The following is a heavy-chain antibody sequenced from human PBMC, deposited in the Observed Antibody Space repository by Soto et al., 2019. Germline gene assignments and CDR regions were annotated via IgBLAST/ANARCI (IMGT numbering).Heavy chain of an antibody. V-gene: IGHV4-39*01. CDR3: VRALEDIVATVGAFDI. CDR1: GGSISSSSYY. Sequence: PSETLSLTCTVSGGSISSSSYYWGWIRQPPGKGLEWIGSIYYSGSTYYKPSLKSRVTISVDTSKNQFSLKLSSVTAADTAVYYCVRALEDIVATVGAFDIWGQGTMVTVSS. CDR2: IYYSGST. D-gene: IGHD5-12*01. J-gene: IGHJ3*02.